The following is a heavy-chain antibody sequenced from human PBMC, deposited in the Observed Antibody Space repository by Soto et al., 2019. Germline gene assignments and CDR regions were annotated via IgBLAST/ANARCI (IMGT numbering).Heavy chain of an antibody. CDR2: ISGNGGTT. J-gene: IGHJ4*02. D-gene: IGHD6-19*01. CDR3: AKEPLAEGSGWCADY. CDR1: GFSFSSYA. V-gene: IGHV3-23*01. Sequence: EVQLLESGGGLVQPGGSLRLSCAASGFSFSSYAMSWVRQAPGKGLEWVSAISGNGGTTYYADSVKGRFTISRDNSKNTLDLQMNSLRAEDTAVYYCAKEPLAEGSGWCADYWGQGTLVTVSS.